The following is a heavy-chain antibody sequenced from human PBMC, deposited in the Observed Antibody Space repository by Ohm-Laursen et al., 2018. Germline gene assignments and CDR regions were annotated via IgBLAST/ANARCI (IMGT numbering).Heavy chain of an antibody. V-gene: IGHV4-59*08. CDR2: IYYSGST. CDR3: ARQGYYYGMDV. CDR1: GGSISSYY. Sequence: GTLSLTCTVSGGSISSYYWSWIRQPPGQGLEWIGYIYYSGSTNYNPSLKSRTTISVDTSKNQFSLKLSYVTAADTAVYYCARQGYYYGMDVWGQGTTVTVSS. J-gene: IGHJ6*02.